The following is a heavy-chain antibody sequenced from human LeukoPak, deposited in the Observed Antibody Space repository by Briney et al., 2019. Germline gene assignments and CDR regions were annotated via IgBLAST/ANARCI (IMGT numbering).Heavy chain of an antibody. Sequence: GESLRLSCAASGFTFNSYAFNWVRQAPGKGLEWVSYISSSSNVIYYTDSVKGRFTISRDNARNLLSLQMNSLRAEDTAVYYCARGDPIYDFWSGGDYWGQGSLVTVSS. V-gene: IGHV3-48*01. CDR2: ISSSSNVI. CDR3: ARGDPIYDFWSGGDY. D-gene: IGHD3-3*01. J-gene: IGHJ4*02. CDR1: GFTFNSYA.